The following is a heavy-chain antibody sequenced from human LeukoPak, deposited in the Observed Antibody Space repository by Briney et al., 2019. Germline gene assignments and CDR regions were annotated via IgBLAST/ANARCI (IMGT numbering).Heavy chain of an antibody. CDR1: GFPFSTYW. J-gene: IGHJ4*02. D-gene: IGHD1-1*01. Sequence: GGSLRLSCVASGFPFSTYWMHWVRQAPGKGLIWVSHINSDGSNTRYVDSVKGRYTISRDNAKNTLYLQMNSLRAEDTGVYYCARKTVPDYWGQGTLVTVSS. CDR3: ARKTVPDY. CDR2: INSDGSNT. V-gene: IGHV3-74*01.